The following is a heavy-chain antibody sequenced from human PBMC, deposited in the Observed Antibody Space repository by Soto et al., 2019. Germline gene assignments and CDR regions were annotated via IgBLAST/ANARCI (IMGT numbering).Heavy chain of an antibody. V-gene: IGHV4-59*11. J-gene: IGHJ6*02. CDR1: GGKIADLY. CDR2: IYYSGST. D-gene: IGHD3-3*02. Sequence: TVAGGKIADLYVSWITQPPGKGLEWIGYIYYSGSTNYNPSLKSRVTISVDTSKNQFSLKPSSVTAADTAVYYCARGILGVVGGMDVWRQGTTVTVSS. CDR3: ARGILGVVGGMDV.